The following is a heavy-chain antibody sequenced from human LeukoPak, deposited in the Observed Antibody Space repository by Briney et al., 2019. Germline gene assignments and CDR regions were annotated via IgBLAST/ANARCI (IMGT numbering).Heavy chain of an antibody. Sequence: GGSLRLSCAASGFSFISYGMHWVRQAPGKGLEWVGVIADDGRNKKYADSVKGRFTISRDNSKDTPYLQINSERDEDTAVYYCAKRPSDYGDYVTYFDYWGQGTLVTVSS. CDR2: IADDGRNK. D-gene: IGHD4-17*01. J-gene: IGHJ4*02. V-gene: IGHV3-30*18. CDR1: GFSFISYG. CDR3: AKRPSDYGDYVTYFDY.